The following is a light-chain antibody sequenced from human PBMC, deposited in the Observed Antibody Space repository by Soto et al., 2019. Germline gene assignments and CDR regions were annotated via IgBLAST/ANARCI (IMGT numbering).Light chain of an antibody. Sequence: QSALTQPASVSGSPGQSITISCTGTSSDVGGYNYVSWYQHHPGKAPKLIIFEVSHRHSGVSNRFSGSKSGNTASLTISGLQTEDEADYYCTSYTRTRNLLFGGGTKLTVL. V-gene: IGLV2-14*01. CDR1: SSDVGGYNY. J-gene: IGLJ2*01. CDR2: EVS. CDR3: TSYTRTRNLL.